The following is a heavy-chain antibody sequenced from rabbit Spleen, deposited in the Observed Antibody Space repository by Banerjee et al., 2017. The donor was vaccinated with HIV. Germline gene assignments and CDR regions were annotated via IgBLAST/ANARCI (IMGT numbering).Heavy chain of an antibody. V-gene: IGHV1S40*01. J-gene: IGHJ6*01. CDR3: ARDAGTSFSTYGMDL. D-gene: IGHD8-1*01. Sequence: QSLEESGGDLVKPGASLTLTCTASGFSFSSSDYMCWVRQAPGKGLEWIACIAGSSGSTYSAIWAKGRFTISKTSSTTVTLQMTSLTAADTATYFCARDAGTSFSTYGMDLWGPGTLVTVS. CDR2: IAGSSGST. CDR1: GFSFSSSDY.